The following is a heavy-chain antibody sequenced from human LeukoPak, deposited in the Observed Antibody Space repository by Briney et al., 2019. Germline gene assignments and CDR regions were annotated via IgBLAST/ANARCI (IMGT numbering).Heavy chain of an antibody. CDR3: ARGPAKLGYYYYGMDV. Sequence: GGSLRLSCAASGFTVSSNYMSWVRQAPGKGLEWVSVIYSGGSTYYADSVKGRFTISRDNSKNTLYLQMNSLRAEDTAVYYCARGPAKLGYYYYGMDVWGQGSTVTVSS. CDR2: IYSGGST. D-gene: IGHD2-2*01. J-gene: IGHJ6*02. V-gene: IGHV3-66*01. CDR1: GFTVSSNY.